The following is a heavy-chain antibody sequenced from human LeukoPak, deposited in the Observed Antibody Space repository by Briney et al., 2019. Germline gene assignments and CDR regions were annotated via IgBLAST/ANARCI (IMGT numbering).Heavy chain of an antibody. CDR1: GGSISSYY. CDR3: ARVHSGSYYLDY. D-gene: IGHD1-26*01. CDR2: IYYSGST. J-gene: IGHJ4*02. V-gene: IGHV4-59*12. Sequence: PSETLSLTCTVSGGSISSYYWSWIRQPPGKGLEWIGYIYYSGSTNYNPSLKSRVTISVDTSKNQFSLKLSSVTAADTAVYYCARVHSGSYYLDYWGQGTLVTVSS.